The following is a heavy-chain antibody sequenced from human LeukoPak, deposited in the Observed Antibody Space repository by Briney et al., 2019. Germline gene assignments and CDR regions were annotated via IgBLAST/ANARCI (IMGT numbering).Heavy chain of an antibody. V-gene: IGHV3-7*01. CDR3: ASNIVATITTYGMDV. CDR2: IKEDGSEK. Sequence: GGSLRLSCAASGFIFSSYWMSWVRQAPGKGLEWVANIKEDGSEKYYVDSVKGRFTISRDNAKSSLYLQMNSLRAEDTAVYYCASNIVATITTYGMDVWGQGTTVTVSS. CDR1: GFIFSSYW. J-gene: IGHJ6*02. D-gene: IGHD5-12*01.